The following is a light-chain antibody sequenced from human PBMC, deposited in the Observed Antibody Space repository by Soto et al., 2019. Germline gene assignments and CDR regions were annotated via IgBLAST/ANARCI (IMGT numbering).Light chain of an antibody. J-gene: IGKJ5*01. CDR2: DAS. CDR1: QSVSSS. CDR3: QQRSNWPPST. V-gene: IGKV3-11*01. Sequence: EIVLTQSPATLSLSPGERATLSCRASQSVSSSLAWYQQKPGQAPRLLIYDASNRATGIPARFSGSGSGQDCTLTLSSLEPADFAVYYCQQRSNWPPSTFGTGTRLAIK.